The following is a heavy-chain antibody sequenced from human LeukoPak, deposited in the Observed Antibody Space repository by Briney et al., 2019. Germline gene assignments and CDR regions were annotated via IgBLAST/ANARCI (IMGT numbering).Heavy chain of an antibody. CDR2: IYYSGST. CDR3: ARHRYILTGYSYYFDY. J-gene: IGHJ4*02. V-gene: IGHV4-59*08. D-gene: IGHD3-9*01. Sequence: SETLPLTCTVSGGPISSYYWSWIRQPPGKGLEWIGYIYYSGSTDYNPSLKSRVTISVDTSKNQFSLKLSSVTAADTAVYYCARHRYILTGYSYYFDYWGLGTLVTVSS. CDR1: GGPISSYY.